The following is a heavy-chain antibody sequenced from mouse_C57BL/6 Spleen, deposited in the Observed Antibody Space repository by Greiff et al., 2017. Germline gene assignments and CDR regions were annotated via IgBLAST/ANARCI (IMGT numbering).Heavy chain of an antibody. J-gene: IGHJ4*01. CDR3: ARHYGNLYYAMDY. Sequence: EVKLVESGGGLVKPGGSLKLSCAASGFTFSDYGMHWVRQAPEKGLEWVAYISSGSSTIYYADTVKGRFTISRDNAKNTLFLQMTSLRSEDTAMYYCARHYGNLYYAMDYWGQGTSVTVSS. D-gene: IGHD2-1*01. CDR2: ISSGSSTI. V-gene: IGHV5-17*01. CDR1: GFTFSDYG.